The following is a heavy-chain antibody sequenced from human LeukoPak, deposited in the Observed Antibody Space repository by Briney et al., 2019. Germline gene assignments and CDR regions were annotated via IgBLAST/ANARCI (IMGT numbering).Heavy chain of an antibody. D-gene: IGHD3-22*01. J-gene: IGHJ4*02. CDR2: ISSNGGST. CDR1: GFTFSSYS. Sequence: GGSLRLSCAASGFTFSSYSMHWVRQAPGKGLEYVSAISSNGGSTYYANSVKGRFTISRDNSKNTLYLQMGSLRAEDMAVYYCARATYYYDSREGPGSPPDYWGQGTLVTVSS. V-gene: IGHV3-64*01. CDR3: ARATYYYDSREGPGSPPDY.